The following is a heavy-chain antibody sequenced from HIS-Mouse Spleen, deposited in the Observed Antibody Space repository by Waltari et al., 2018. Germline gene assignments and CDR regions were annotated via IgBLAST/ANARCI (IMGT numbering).Heavy chain of an antibody. CDR3: ALITVTTGLDY. Sequence: QVQLQQWGAGLLKPSETLSLTCAVYVGSVSGYYWSSTRQPPGKGLEWIGEINHSGSTNYNPSLKSRVTISVDTSKNQFSLKLSSVTAADTAVYYCALITVTTGLDYWGQGTLVTVSS. V-gene: IGHV4-34*01. J-gene: IGHJ4*02. CDR1: VGSVSGYY. CDR2: INHSGST. D-gene: IGHD4-17*01.